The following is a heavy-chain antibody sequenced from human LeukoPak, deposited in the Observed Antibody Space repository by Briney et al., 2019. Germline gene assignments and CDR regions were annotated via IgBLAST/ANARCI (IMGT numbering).Heavy chain of an antibody. V-gene: IGHV3-21*01. CDR1: GFTFSSYS. CDR2: ISSSSSYI. J-gene: IGHJ4*02. CDR3: ARGWGYYDSSVPFYFDY. D-gene: IGHD3-22*01. Sequence: GGSLRLSCAASGFTFSSYSMNWVRQAPGKGLEWVSSISSSSSYIYYADSVKGRFTISRDNAKNSLYLQMNSLRAEDTAVYYCARGWGYYDSSVPFYFDYWGQGTLVTVSS.